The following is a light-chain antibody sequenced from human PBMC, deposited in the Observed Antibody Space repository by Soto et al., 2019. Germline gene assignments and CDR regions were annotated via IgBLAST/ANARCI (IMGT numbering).Light chain of an antibody. V-gene: IGKV2-28*01. Sequence: DMVMTQSPLSLLVTPGEPASISCRASQSLLHSNGYNYLDLYLQKPGQSPHLLIYLGSNRASGVPDRFSGSGSGTDFTLKISRVAAGDVGVYYCMQALQTPWTFGQGTNVEIK. CDR1: QSLLHSNGYNY. CDR2: LGS. J-gene: IGKJ1*01. CDR3: MQALQTPWT.